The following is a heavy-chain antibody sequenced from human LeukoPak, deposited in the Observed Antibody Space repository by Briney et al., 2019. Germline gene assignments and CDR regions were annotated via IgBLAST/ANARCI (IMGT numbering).Heavy chain of an antibody. J-gene: IGHJ4*02. Sequence: GGSLRLSCAASGFTFDDYGMSWVRQAPGKGLEWVSGINWNGGSTGYADSVKGRFTISRDNAKNSLYLQMNSLRAEDTAVYYCARALGFYYDSSGYYDLDYWGQGTLVTVSS. CDR1: GFTFDDYG. D-gene: IGHD3-22*01. CDR2: INWNGGST. V-gene: IGHV3-20*04. CDR3: ARALGFYYDSSGYYDLDY.